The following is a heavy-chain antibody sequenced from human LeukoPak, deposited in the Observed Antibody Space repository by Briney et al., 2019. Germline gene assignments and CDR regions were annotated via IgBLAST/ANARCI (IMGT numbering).Heavy chain of an antibody. Sequence: SETLSLTCTVSGGSISSSSYYWGWIRQPPGKGLEWIGSIYYSGSTYYNPSLKSRFTISVDTSKNQFSLKLSSVTAADTAVYYCARVFHRTPIVVVPAALDWFDPWGQGTLVTVSS. V-gene: IGHV4-39*01. CDR2: IYYSGST. CDR1: GGSISSSSYY. D-gene: IGHD2-2*01. CDR3: ARVFHRTPIVVVPAALDWFDP. J-gene: IGHJ5*02.